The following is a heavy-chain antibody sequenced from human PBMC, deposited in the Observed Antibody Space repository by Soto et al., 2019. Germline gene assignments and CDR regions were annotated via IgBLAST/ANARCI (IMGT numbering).Heavy chain of an antibody. V-gene: IGHV3-7*05. J-gene: IGHJ6*02. CDR2: INLDGSEK. Sequence: EVQLVESGGGLVQPGGSLRLSCAASGFTFRTYWLSWVRQVPGKRLEWVANINLDGSEKNYVDSVKGRFTISRDNARNSLYLQMSSLRAEDTALYYCARDGSTSWYSYDYHGMDVWGQGTTVTVSS. CDR3: ARDGSTSWYSYDYHGMDV. CDR1: GFTFRTYW. D-gene: IGHD5-18*01.